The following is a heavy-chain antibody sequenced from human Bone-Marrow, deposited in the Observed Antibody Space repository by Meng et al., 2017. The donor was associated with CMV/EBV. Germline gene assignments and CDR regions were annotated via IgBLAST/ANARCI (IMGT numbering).Heavy chain of an antibody. CDR3: ARQVVVVPAASEPKYYYYYGMDV. CDR2: IYYSGST. J-gene: IGHJ6*02. V-gene: IGHV4-61*01. Sequence: SETLCLTCTVSGGPVSSSSYTWSWIRQPPGKGLEWIWYIYYSGSTNYNPSRKSPVTISVDTSKNQFSLKLSSVPAADTAVYYCARQVVVVPAASEPKYYYYYGMDVWGQGTTVTVSS. CDR1: GGPVSSSSYT. D-gene: IGHD2-2*01.